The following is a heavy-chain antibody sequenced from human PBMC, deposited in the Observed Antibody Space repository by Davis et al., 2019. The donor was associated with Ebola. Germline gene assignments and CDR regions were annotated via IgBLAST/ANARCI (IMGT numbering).Heavy chain of an antibody. D-gene: IGHD2/OR15-2a*01. CDR1: GFTFSSYG. J-gene: IGHJ6*04. V-gene: IGHV3-53*01. CDR2: LDSGGDT. CDR3: ARGGLLYYYYGTDV. Sequence: GESLKIPCAASGFTFSSYGMHWVRQAPGKGLEWVSLLDSGGDTYYADSVKGRFTISRDNSKNTLYLQMNSLRAEDTAVYYCARGGLLYYYYGTDVWGKGTTVTVSS.